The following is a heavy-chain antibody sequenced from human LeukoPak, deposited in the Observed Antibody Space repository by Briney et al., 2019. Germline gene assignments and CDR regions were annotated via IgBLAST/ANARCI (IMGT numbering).Heavy chain of an antibody. V-gene: IGHV4-30-4*01. D-gene: IGHD3-22*01. CDR2: IYYSGST. CDR1: GGSISSGDYY. J-gene: IGHJ4*02. Sequence: SQTLSLTCIVSGGSISSGDYYWSWIRQPPGKGLEWIGYIYYSGSTYYNPSLKSRVTISVDTSKNQFSLKLGSVTAADTAVYYCARGGSSGYYYYFDYWGQGTLVTVSS. CDR3: ARGGSSGYYYYFDY.